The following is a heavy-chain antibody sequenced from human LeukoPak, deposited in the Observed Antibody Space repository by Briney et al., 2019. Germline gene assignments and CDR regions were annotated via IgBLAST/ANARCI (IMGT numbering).Heavy chain of an antibody. CDR1: GGSISSSDYY. V-gene: IGHV4-39*01. Sequence: SATLSLTCTVSGGSISSSDYYWGWIRQPPGKGLEWIGSMHYSGSNAYSPSLKSRVIIFVDTSKNQFSLKLTYVTAADTAVYFCARYSTSSGWFDPWGQGSLVTVSS. J-gene: IGHJ5*02. CDR2: MHYSGSN. CDR3: ARYSTSSGWFDP. D-gene: IGHD6-6*01.